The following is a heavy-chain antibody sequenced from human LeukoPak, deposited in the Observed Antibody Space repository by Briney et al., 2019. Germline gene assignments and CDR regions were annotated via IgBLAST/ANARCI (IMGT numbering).Heavy chain of an antibody. CDR2: IYWDGDD. V-gene: IGHV2-5*02. J-gene: IGHJ4*02. CDR1: GFALGASEVA. D-gene: IGHD7-27*01. CDR3: ARRPGDRNLAFYY. Sequence: SGPTLVKPTQTLTLNFTFSGFALGASEVAVGWIRQPPGKALEWLALIYWDGDDRYTPSQKSRLTIIKETTKNQVVRTMANLDTVDNATYYSARRPGDRNLAFYYWGPVTLVTVSS.